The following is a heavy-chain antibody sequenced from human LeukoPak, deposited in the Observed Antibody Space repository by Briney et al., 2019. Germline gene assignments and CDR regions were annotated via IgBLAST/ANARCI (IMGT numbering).Heavy chain of an antibody. CDR3: AKHYYYDSSGYPGHFDY. D-gene: IGHD3-22*01. Sequence: SGGSLRLSCAASGFTFSNYAMSWVRQAPGKGLEWVAGISGTGGSTYYADSVKGRFTISRDNSKNTLYLQMNSLRAEDTAVYYCAKHYYYDSSGYPGHFDYWGQGTLVTVSS. J-gene: IGHJ4*02. V-gene: IGHV3-23*01. CDR2: ISGTGGST. CDR1: GFTFSNYA.